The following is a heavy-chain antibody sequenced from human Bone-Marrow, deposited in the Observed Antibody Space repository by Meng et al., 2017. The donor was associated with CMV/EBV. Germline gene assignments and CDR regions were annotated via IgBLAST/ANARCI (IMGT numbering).Heavy chain of an antibody. J-gene: IGHJ6*02. Sequence: GESLKISCAASGFTVSSNHMSWVRQAPGKGLEWVSLIYNGDSTFYADSVKGRFTISRDNSKNTLYLQMNSLRAEDTAVYYCARQRVDCSGGSCYYNYYYYGMDVWGQGTTVTVSS. CDR2: IYNGDST. CDR3: ARQRVDCSGGSCYYNYYYYGMDV. D-gene: IGHD2-15*01. CDR1: GFTVSSNH. V-gene: IGHV3-66*04.